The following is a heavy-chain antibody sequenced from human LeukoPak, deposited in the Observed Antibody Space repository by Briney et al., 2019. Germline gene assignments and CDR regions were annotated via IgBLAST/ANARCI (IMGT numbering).Heavy chain of an antibody. CDR1: GFTFSSYE. Sequence: PGGSLRLSCAASGFTFSSYEMSWVRQAPGKGLEWVSAISGSGGSTYYADSVKGRFTISRDNSKNTLYLQMNSLRAEDTAVYYCAKDRRMRYSGYDPDYWGQGTLVTVSS. D-gene: IGHD5-12*01. V-gene: IGHV3-23*01. CDR2: ISGSGGST. CDR3: AKDRRMRYSGYDPDY. J-gene: IGHJ4*02.